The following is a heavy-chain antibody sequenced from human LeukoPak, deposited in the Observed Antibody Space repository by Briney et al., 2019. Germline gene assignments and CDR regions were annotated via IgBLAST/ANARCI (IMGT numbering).Heavy chain of an antibody. V-gene: IGHV4-39*01. CDR3: ARGVTMIVVVIHDWYFDL. J-gene: IGHJ2*01. CDR1: GGSISSSSYY. CDR2: IYYTRST. D-gene: IGHD3-22*01. Sequence: SETLSLTCTVSGGSISSSSYYWGWIRQPPGKGLEWIGSIYYTRSTYYNPSLKSRVTISVDTSKNQFSLKLTSVTAADTAVYYCARGVTMIVVVIHDWYFDLWGRGTPVTVSS.